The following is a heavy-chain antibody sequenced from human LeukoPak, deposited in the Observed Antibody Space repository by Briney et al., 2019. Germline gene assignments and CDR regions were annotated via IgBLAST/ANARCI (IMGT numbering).Heavy chain of an antibody. V-gene: IGHV3-74*01. CDR3: ASRDYFDY. J-gene: IGHJ4*02. Sequence: PGGSLRLSCAASGFTFSSYWMHWVRHAPGKGLVWVSRIKPDGSNTFYADSVKGRFTISRDNAKNTLYLQMNSLRAEDTAVYYCASRDYFDYWGQGTLVTASS. CDR2: IKPDGSNT. CDR1: GFTFSSYW.